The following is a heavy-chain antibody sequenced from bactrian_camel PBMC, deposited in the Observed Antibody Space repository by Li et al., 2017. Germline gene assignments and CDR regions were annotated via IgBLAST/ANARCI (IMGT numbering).Heavy chain of an antibody. CDR2: IYTGDGST. Sequence: DVQLVESGGGLVQPGGSLRLSCAASGFTFSDADMNWVRQAPGKGLEWVSSIYTGDGSTNSADSVKGRFTISRDNTKNKLYLQMNSLKPEDTAVYYCVKGWYSEYEVVAYNYWGQGTQVTVS. V-gene: IGHV3S10*01. CDR1: GFTFSDAD. D-gene: IGHD4*01. CDR3: VKGWYSEYEVVAYNY. J-gene: IGHJ4*01.